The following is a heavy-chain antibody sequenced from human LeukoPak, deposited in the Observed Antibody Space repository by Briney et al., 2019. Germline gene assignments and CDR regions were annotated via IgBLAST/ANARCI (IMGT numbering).Heavy chain of an antibody. V-gene: IGHV1-2*06. CDR1: GYTFTGYY. D-gene: IGHD2-2*01. J-gene: IGHJ4*02. CDR2: INPNSGGT. CDR3: AAVGCSSTSCYGGGY. Sequence: ASVKVSCKASGYTFTGYYMHWVRQAPGQGLEWVGRINPNSGGTNYAQKFQGRVTMTRDTSISTAYMELTRLRSDDTAVYYCAAVGCSSTSCYGGGYWGQGTLATVSS.